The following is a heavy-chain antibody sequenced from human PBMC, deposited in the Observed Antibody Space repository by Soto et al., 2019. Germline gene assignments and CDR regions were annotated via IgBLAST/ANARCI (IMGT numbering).Heavy chain of an antibody. Sequence: SQTLSLTCAITGDSVSSNSAGWSWVRQSPSRGLEWLGRTYYRSKWYYEYAVSVRGRITINPDTSKNQFSLKLSSVTAADTAVYYCARRIAAAGTYYYGMEVWGQGATVTVSS. CDR1: GDSVSSNSAG. D-gene: IGHD6-13*01. J-gene: IGHJ6*02. CDR2: TYYRSKWYY. CDR3: ARRIAAAGTYYYGMEV. V-gene: IGHV6-1*01.